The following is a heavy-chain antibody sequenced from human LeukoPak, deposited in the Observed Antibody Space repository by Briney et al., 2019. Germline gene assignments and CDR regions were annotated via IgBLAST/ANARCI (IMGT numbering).Heavy chain of an antibody. Sequence: ASVKVSCKASGYTFTGYYMHWVRQAPGQGLEWMGWINPNSGGTNYARQFQGRLAMTRDTSISTAYMELSRPRSDDTAVYYCARVKTMIIVVSLFDYWGQGTLVTVSS. D-gene: IGHD3-22*01. J-gene: IGHJ4*02. CDR3: ARVKTMIIVVSLFDY. CDR2: INPNSGGT. V-gene: IGHV1-2*02. CDR1: GYTFTGYY.